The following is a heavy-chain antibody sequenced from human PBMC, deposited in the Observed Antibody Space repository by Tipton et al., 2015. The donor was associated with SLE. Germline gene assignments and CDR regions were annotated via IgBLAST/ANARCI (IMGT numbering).Heavy chain of an antibody. Sequence: SLRLSCAASGFTFSNYAMHWVRQAPDKGLEWVTVISHDGTSKFYADSVKGRFTFSRDQSRDTLFLQMNRLRPEDAAVYYCVRGRPFNVMGAPPIWDFDYWGQGTLVTVSS. CDR2: ISHDGTSK. CDR1: GFTFSNYA. CDR3: VRGRPFNVMGAPPIWDFDY. J-gene: IGHJ4*02. D-gene: IGHD2-8*01. V-gene: IGHV3-30-3*01.